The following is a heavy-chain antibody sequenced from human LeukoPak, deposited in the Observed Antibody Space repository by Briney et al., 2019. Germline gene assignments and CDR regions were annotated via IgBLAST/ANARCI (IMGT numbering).Heavy chain of an antibody. V-gene: IGHV5-51*01. Sequence: PGGSLRLSCAASGFTVSTNYMSWVRQAPGKGLEWMGIIYPGDSDTRYSPSFQGQVTISADKSISTAYLQWSSLKASDTAMYYCARAGGYSGYDFGAFDIWGQGTMVTVSS. CDR2: IYPGDSDT. D-gene: IGHD5-12*01. CDR3: ARAGGYSGYDFGAFDI. CDR1: GFTVSTNY. J-gene: IGHJ3*02.